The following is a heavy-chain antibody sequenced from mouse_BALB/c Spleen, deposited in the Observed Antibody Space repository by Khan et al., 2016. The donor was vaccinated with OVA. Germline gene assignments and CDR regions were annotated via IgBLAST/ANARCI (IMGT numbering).Heavy chain of an antibody. CDR1: GFTFSNYA. CDR2: IGCGDRT. CDR3: ARGYRFAY. Sequence: EVQLVESGGGLVKPGGSLKLSCAASGFTFSNYAMSWVRQSPEKRLEWVASIGCGDRTYYVDSVKGRFTISRYNARNLLYLQMRSLRSEDTAMHYCARGYRFAYWGQGTLVTVSA. V-gene: IGHV5-6-5*01. J-gene: IGHJ3*01.